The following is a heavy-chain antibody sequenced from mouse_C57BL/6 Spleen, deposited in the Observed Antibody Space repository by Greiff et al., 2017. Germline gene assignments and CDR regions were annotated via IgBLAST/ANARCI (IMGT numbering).Heavy chain of an antibody. D-gene: IGHD2-4*01. J-gene: IGHJ4*01. Sequence: QVQLQQSGPGLVQPSQSLSITCTVSGFSLTSYGVHWVRQSPGKGLEWLGVIWSGGSTDYNAAFISRLSISKDNSKSQVFFKMNSLQADDTAIYYCARTGYDYDGYYAMDYWGQGTSVTVSS. V-gene: IGHV2-2*01. CDR3: ARTGYDYDGYYAMDY. CDR2: IWSGGST. CDR1: GFSLTSYG.